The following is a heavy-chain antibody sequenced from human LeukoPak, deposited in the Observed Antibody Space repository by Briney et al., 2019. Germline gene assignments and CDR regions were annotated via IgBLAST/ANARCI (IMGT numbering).Heavy chain of an antibody. V-gene: IGHV3-48*03. D-gene: IGHD3-3*01. J-gene: IGHJ4*02. CDR1: GFTFSTYE. Sequence: GGSLRLSCAASGFTFSTYEINWVRQAPGKGLEWVSYISSSSNVIYYTDSVKGRFTISRDNARNLLSLQMNSLRAEDTAVYYCARGDPIYDFWSGGDYWGQGSLVTVSS. CDR2: ISSSSNVI. CDR3: ARGDPIYDFWSGGDY.